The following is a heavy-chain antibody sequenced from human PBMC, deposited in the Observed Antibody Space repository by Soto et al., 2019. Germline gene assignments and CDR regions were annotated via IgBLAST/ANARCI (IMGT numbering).Heavy chain of an antibody. D-gene: IGHD3-9*01. CDR2: ISYDGNTQ. CDR3: AKDTNAYEINF. J-gene: IGHJ4*02. CDR1: GFIFSGYA. V-gene: IGHV3-30-3*01. Sequence: QVQLVESGGGVVQPGGSLRLSCAASGFIFSGYAMHWVSQAPGKGLEWVAGISYDGNTQYYADSVKGRFTVSRDNSNNILYVEMNNLRDEDTAMYYCAKDTNAYEINFWGQGTLVTVSP.